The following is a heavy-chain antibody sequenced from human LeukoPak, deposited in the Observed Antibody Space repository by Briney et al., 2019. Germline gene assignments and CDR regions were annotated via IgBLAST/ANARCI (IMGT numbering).Heavy chain of an antibody. CDR1: GFTFSSSW. J-gene: IGHJ5*02. CDR2: INSDGSST. CDR3: ARGNVVVTEGWFDP. Sequence: GGSRRPSCAPSGFTFSSSWMHWVRQAPGKGRVWVSRINSDGSSTSYADSVKGRFTIPRDNAKNTLYLQMNSLRAEDTAVYYCARGNVVVTEGWFDPWGQGTLVTVSS. V-gene: IGHV3-74*01. D-gene: IGHD2-21*02.